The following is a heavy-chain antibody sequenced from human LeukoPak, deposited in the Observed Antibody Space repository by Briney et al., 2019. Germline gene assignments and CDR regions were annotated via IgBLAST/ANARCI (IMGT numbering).Heavy chain of an antibody. CDR2: ISAYNGNT. V-gene: IGHV1-18*01. J-gene: IGHJ4*02. CDR1: RYTCTSYS. Sequence: PEKVSCKASRYTCTSYSISWVRQAPGQGLEWMGWISAYNGNTNYAQKLQGRVTMTTDTSTSTAYMELRSLRSDDTAVYYCARDSVPRRAIDYWGQGTLVTVSS. D-gene: IGHD1-14*01. CDR3: ARDSVPRRAIDY.